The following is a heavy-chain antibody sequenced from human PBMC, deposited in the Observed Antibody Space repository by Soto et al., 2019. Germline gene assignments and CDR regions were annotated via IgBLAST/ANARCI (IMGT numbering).Heavy chain of an antibody. J-gene: IGHJ6*02. CDR2: INTSGGSP. CDR1: GYTFTIYY. D-gene: IGHD6-25*01. CDR3: ARGGRHADYYYYYGRDV. V-gene: IGHV1-46*01. Sequence: ASVKVSCKAFGYTFTIYYIHWVRQAPGQGLEWMGVINTSGGSPTYAQKFQDRVTMTRDTSTSTVYMELSSLRSEDTAVYYCARGGRHADYYYYYGRDVWGQVTTVTVSS.